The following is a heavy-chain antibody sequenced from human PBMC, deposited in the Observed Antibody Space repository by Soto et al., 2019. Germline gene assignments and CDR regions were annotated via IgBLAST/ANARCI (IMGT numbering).Heavy chain of an antibody. D-gene: IGHD2-15*01. CDR2: CSGSGGST. Sequence: EVQLLESGGGLVQPGGSLRLSCAATGFIFDNYVMTWVRRAPGKGLEWVSGCSGSGGSTYYAESVRGRFVISRDNPMNTFYLQMNTLRVDDPGVYYCAKDRGVGWGAGGGYWGRGTVVTVSS. J-gene: IGHJ2*01. V-gene: IGHV3-23*01. CDR1: GFIFDNYV. CDR3: AKDRGVGWGAGGGY.